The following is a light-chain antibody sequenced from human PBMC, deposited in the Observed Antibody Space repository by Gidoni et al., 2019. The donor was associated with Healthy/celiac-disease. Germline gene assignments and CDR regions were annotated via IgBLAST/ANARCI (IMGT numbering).Light chain of an antibody. CDR2: DAP. CDR3: QQYNSYSG. CDR1: QSISSW. J-gene: IGKJ4*01. Sequence: DIQMTQSPSTLSASVGDRVTITCRASQSISSWLAWYQQKPGKAPKLLIYDAPSLESGVPSRFSGSGSGTEFTLTISSLQPDDFATYYCQQYNSYSGFXGXTKVEIK. V-gene: IGKV1-5*01.